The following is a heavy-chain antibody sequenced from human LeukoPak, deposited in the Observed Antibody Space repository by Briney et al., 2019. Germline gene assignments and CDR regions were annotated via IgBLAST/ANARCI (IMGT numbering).Heavy chain of an antibody. CDR3: AREYCSGGICYAYFDC. V-gene: IGHV1-2*06. CDR2: INPNSGDT. CDR1: GYTFTAYY. D-gene: IGHD2-15*01. J-gene: IGHJ4*02. Sequence: ASVKVSCKASGYTFTAYYMHWVRQAPGQGLEWIGRINPNSGDTSYAQKFQGGVTMTRDTSISTAYMELSRLRSDDTAVYYCAREYCSGGICYAYFDCWGQGTLVTVSS.